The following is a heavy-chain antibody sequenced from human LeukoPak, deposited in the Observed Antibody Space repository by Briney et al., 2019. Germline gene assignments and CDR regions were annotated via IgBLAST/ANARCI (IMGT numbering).Heavy chain of an antibody. J-gene: IGHJ4*02. D-gene: IGHD1-14*01. CDR2: INLDGSGK. V-gene: IGHV3-7*01. CDR3: ARDNNLEFVY. Sequence: GGSLLLFCSASGFTVSNNYMSWVRQDPGKGLEWVANINLDGSGKYYVDSVKGQFTISRDNAKNSLHLQMNSMRAGHTAVYHCARDNNLEFVYWRPGTSVTVSS. CDR1: GFTVSNNY.